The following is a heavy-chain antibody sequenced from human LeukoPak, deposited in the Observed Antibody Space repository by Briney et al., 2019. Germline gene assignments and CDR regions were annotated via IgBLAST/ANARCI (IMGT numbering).Heavy chain of an antibody. J-gene: IGHJ4*02. CDR2: MNPNSGNT. CDR3: ARIVASGGY. Sequence: ASVKVSCKASGYTFTSYDINGWRQPPGQGLGWMGWMNPNSGNTGYAQKFQGRVTMTRNTSISTAYMELSSLRSEDTAVYYCARIVASGGYWGQGTLVTVSS. CDR1: GYTFTSYD. D-gene: IGHD3-22*01. V-gene: IGHV1-8*01.